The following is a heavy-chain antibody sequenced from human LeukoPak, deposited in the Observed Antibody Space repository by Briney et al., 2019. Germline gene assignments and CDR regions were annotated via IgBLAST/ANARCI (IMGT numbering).Heavy chain of an antibody. D-gene: IGHD3-10*01. CDR3: ARDSSEWFGDPIDPGWFDP. CDR2: INTNTGNP. Sequence: ASVKVSCKASGYTFTSYAMNWVRQAPGQGLEWMGWINTNTGNPTYAQGFTGRFVFSLDTSVSTAYLQISSLKAEDTAVYYCARDSSEWFGDPIDPGWFDPWGQGTLVTVSS. V-gene: IGHV7-4-1*02. J-gene: IGHJ5*02. CDR1: GYTFTSYA.